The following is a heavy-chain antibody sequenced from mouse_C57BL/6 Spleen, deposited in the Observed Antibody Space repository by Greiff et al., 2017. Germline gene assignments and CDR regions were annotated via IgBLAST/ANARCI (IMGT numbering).Heavy chain of an antibody. V-gene: IGHV5-12*01. Sequence: EVKLVESGGGLVQPGGSLKLSCAASGFTFSDYYMSWVRQTPEKRLEWVAYISNGGGSTYYPDTVKGRFTISRDNAKNTLYLQMSRLKSEDTAMYYCERQRANWDLYFDVWGTGTTVTVSS. CDR1: GFTFSDYY. CDR3: ERQRANWDLYFDV. J-gene: IGHJ1*03. CDR2: ISNGGGST. D-gene: IGHD4-1*01.